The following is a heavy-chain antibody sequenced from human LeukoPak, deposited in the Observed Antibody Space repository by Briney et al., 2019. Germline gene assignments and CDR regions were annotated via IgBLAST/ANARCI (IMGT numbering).Heavy chain of an antibody. CDR1: GFTLSNAW. J-gene: IGHJ4*02. Sequence: PGGSLRLSCAASGFTLSNAWMNWVRQAPGKGLEWVAIISSDGNTQSYADPLKGRFTISRDNSKNTLYLQMNSLRAEDTAVYYCARYSSNVVGKRHYFDYWGQGTLVTISS. CDR3: ARYSSNVVGKRHYFDY. V-gene: IGHV3-30*03. D-gene: IGHD1-26*01. CDR2: ISSDGNTQ.